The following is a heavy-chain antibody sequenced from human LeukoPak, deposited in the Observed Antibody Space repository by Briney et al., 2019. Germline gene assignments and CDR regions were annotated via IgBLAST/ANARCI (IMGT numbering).Heavy chain of an antibody. CDR3: ARQEGVSYFSSGSYFDS. J-gene: IGHJ4*02. CDR1: GGSICSNSYY. Sequence: SETLSLTCTISGGSICSNSYYWGWIRQPPGKGLEWIGSIYYSGSTYYSSSLKSRVTISVDSSKNQFSLKLSSVTAADTAVYHCARQEGVSYFSSGSYFDSWGQGALVTVSS. CDR2: IYYSGST. D-gene: IGHD3-10*01. V-gene: IGHV4-39*01.